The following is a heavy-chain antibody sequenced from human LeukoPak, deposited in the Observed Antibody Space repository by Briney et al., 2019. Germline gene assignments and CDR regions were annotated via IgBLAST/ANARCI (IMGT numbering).Heavy chain of an antibody. CDR1: GFTFSTYA. J-gene: IGHJ4*02. V-gene: IGHV3-23*01. Sequence: GGSLRLSCAASGFTFSTYAMSWVRQAPGKGLEWVSVVSGTGGRTYYADSVKGRFTISRDNSKNTLYLQMNSLRAEDSAVYYCARRYFDCWGQGTLVTVSS. CDR3: ARRYFDC. CDR2: VSGTGGRT.